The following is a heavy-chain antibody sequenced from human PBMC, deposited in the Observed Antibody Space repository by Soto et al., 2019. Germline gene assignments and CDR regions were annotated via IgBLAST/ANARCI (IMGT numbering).Heavy chain of an antibody. CDR2: IWYDGSNK. CDR1: GFTFSSYG. V-gene: IGHV3-33*08. Sequence: GGSLRLSCAASGFTFSSYGMHWVRQAPGKGLEWVAVIWYDGSNKYYADSVKGRFTISRDNSKNTLYLQMNSLRAEDMAVYYCARDYEQLVHFDYWGQGTLVTVSS. J-gene: IGHJ4*02. D-gene: IGHD6-6*01. CDR3: ARDYEQLVHFDY.